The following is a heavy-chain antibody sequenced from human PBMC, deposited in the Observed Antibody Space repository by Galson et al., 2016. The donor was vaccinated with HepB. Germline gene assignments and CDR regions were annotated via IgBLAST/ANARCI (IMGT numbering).Heavy chain of an antibody. J-gene: IGHJ3*01. V-gene: IGHV3-74*01. CDR2: IHSAGSST. CDR3: IRKYTTRSVDSFQL. CDR1: GFTFSTYW. D-gene: IGHD1-1*01. Sequence: SLRLSCAASGFTFSTYWMHWVRQAPGKGLEWVSRIHSAGSSTNYADSVKGRFTVSRDNAKNTLYLQINSLRAEDTAVYYCIRKYTTRSVDSFQLWGQGTMVTVSS.